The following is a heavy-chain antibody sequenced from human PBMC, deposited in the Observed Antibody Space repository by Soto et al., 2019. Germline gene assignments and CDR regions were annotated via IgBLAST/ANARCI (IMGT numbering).Heavy chain of an antibody. CDR2: INAGNGNT. V-gene: IGHV1-3*01. CDR1: GYTFTSYA. J-gene: IGHJ6*02. CDR3: ARGRSIEYSSSSSYYYYGMDV. D-gene: IGHD6-6*01. Sequence: QVQLVQSGAEVKKPGASVKVSCKASGYTFTSYAMHWVRQAPGQRLEWMGWINAGNGNTKYSQKFQGRVTITRDTSASTAYMELSSLRSEDTAVYYCARGRSIEYSSSSSYYYYGMDVWGQGTTVTVSS.